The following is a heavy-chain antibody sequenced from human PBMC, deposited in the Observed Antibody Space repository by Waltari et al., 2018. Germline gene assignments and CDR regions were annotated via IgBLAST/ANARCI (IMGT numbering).Heavy chain of an antibody. V-gene: IGHV3-30*02. CDR1: GFTFSSYG. D-gene: IGHD2-2*02. CDR3: AKNSNIVVVPAAIIR. CDR2: IRYDGSNK. Sequence: QVQLVESGGGVVQPGGSLRLSCAASGFTFSSYGMHWVRQAPGKGLEWVAFIRYDGSNKYYADSVKGRFTISRDKSKNTLYLQMNSLRAEDTAVYYCAKNSNIVVVPAAIIRWGQGTLVTVSS. J-gene: IGHJ4*02.